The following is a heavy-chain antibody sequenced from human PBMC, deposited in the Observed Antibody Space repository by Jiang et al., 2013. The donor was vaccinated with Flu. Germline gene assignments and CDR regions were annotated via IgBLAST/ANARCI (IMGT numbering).Heavy chain of an antibody. V-gene: IGHV4-4*02. CDR2: IYHSGST. CDR3: ARERCSSTSCYTATYYYYYYMDV. D-gene: IGHD2-2*02. J-gene: IGHJ6*03. Sequence: EWIGEIYHSGSTNYNPSLKSRVTISVDKSKNQFSLKLSSVTAADTAVYYCARERCSSTSCYTATYYYYYYMDVWGKGTTVTVSS.